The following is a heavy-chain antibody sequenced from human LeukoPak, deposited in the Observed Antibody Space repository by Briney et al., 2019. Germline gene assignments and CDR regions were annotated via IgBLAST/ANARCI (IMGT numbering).Heavy chain of an antibody. Sequence: PSETLSLTCAVYGGSFSGYYWSWIRQPPGKGLEWIGEINHSGSTNYNPSLKGRVTISVDTSKNQFSLKLSSVTAADTAVYYCARGSRYAPIDYWGQGTLVTVSS. V-gene: IGHV4-34*01. CDR3: ARGSRYAPIDY. CDR2: INHSGST. D-gene: IGHD2-8*01. J-gene: IGHJ4*02. CDR1: GGSFSGYY.